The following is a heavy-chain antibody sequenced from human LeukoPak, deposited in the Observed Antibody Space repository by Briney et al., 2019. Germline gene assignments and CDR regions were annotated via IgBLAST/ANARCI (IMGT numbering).Heavy chain of an antibody. Sequence: SETLSLTCTVSGGSISSYYWSWIRQPPGKGPEWIGYIYYSGSTNYNPSLKSRVTISVDTSKNQFSLKLSSVTAADTAVYYCARARVGALDIWGQGTMVTVSS. CDR1: GGSISSYY. D-gene: IGHD3-16*01. J-gene: IGHJ3*02. V-gene: IGHV4-59*01. CDR2: IYYSGST. CDR3: ARARVGALDI.